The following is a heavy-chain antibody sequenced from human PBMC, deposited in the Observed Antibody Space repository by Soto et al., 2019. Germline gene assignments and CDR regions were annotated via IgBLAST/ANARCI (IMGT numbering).Heavy chain of an antibody. J-gene: IGHJ6*02. V-gene: IGHV3-49*04. CDR3: TRVGANDYVWGSYRPLRYYYGMDV. CDR1: GFTFGDYA. Sequence: PGGSLRLSCTASGFTFGDYAMSWVRQAPGKGLEWVGFIRSKAYGGTTEYAASVKGRFTISRDDSKSIAYLQMNSLKTEDTAVYYCTRVGANDYVWGSYRPLRYYYGMDVWGQGTTVTLSS. CDR2: IRSKAYGGTT. D-gene: IGHD3-16*02.